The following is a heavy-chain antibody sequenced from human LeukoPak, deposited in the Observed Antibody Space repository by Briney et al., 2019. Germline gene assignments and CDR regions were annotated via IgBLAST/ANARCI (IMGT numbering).Heavy chain of an antibody. V-gene: IGHV4-59*12. Sequence: SETLSLTCTVSGGSISTNYWTWIRLPPGKGLEWIGYTYYSGSTNYNPSLKSRVTISLDTSKNHFSLRLSSLTAADTAVYYCARDQGGPFDFWGRGILVTVSS. CDR2: TYYSGST. CDR1: GGSISTNY. CDR3: ARDQGGPFDF. J-gene: IGHJ4*02.